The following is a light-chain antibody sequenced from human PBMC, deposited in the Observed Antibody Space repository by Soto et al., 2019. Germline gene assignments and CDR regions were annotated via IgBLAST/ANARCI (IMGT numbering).Light chain of an antibody. CDR1: SSVVGGYNY. Sequence: ALTQPASVSGSPGQSITISCTGTSSVVGGYNYVSWYQQHPGKAPKLMIYDVSNRPSGVSNRFSGSKFGNTASLTISGLQAEDEADYYCSSYTSGSTGVFGTGTKVTVL. CDR2: DVS. J-gene: IGLJ1*01. CDR3: SSYTSGSTGV. V-gene: IGLV2-14*01.